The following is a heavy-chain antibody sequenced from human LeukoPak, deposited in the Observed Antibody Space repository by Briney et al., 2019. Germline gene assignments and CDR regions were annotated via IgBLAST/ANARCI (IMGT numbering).Heavy chain of an antibody. Sequence: SETLSLTCTVSGGSISSYYWSWIRQPPGKGLEWIGYIYYSGSTNYNPCLKSRVTISVDTSKNQFSLKLSSVTAADTAVYYCARVLRYFDWSRDYYYMDVWGKGTTVTVSS. V-gene: IGHV4-59*01. J-gene: IGHJ6*03. D-gene: IGHD3-9*01. CDR1: GGSISSYY. CDR3: ARVLRYFDWSRDYYYMDV. CDR2: IYYSGST.